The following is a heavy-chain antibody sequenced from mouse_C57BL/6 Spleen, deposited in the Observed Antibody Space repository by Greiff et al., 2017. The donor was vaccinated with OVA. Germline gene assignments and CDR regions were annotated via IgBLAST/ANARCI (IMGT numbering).Heavy chain of an antibody. V-gene: IGHV3-6*01. CDR1: GYSITSGYY. J-gene: IGHJ4*01. Sequence: EVKLMESGPGLVKPSQSLSLTCSVTGYSITSGYYWNWIRQFPGNKLEWMGYISYDGSNNYNPSLKNRISITRDTSKNQFFLKLNSVTTEDTATYYCASGGVYGSSYDYYAMDYWGQGTSVTVSS. CDR3: ASGGVYGSSYDYYAMDY. CDR2: ISYDGSN. D-gene: IGHD1-1*01.